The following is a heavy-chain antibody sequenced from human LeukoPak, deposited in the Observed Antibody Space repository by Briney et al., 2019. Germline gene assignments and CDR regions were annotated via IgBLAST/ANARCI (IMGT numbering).Heavy chain of an antibody. CDR2: INTNTGNP. D-gene: IGHD5-18*01. V-gene: IGHV7-4-1*02. CDR1: GYTFTGYW. J-gene: IGHJ4*02. Sequence: ASVTVSCKAFGYTFTGYWMHWVRQAPGQGPEWMGWINTNTGNPTYAQGFTGRYVFSLDTSVSTAYLQISGLTADDTAVYFCGRDPRLGIRGYTYGYIEYWGQGTLVTVSS. CDR3: GRDPRLGIRGYTYGYIEY.